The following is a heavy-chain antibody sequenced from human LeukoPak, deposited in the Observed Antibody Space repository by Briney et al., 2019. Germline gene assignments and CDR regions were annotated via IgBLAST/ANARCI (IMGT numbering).Heavy chain of an antibody. CDR1: GFTFRKAW. D-gene: IGHD5-12*01. Sequence: PGESLRLSCAASGFTFRKAWMSWVRQAPGKGLEWVGRIKSRTDGGTTDYAAPVKGRFTISRDDSKNTLYLQMNSLKTEDTAVYYCTTSRFSGYDPYFDYWGQGTLVTVSS. V-gene: IGHV3-15*01. J-gene: IGHJ4*02. CDR2: IKSRTDGGTT. CDR3: TTSRFSGYDPYFDY.